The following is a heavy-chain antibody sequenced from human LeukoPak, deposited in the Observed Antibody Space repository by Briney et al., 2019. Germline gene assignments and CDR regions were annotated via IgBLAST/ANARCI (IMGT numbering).Heavy chain of an antibody. CDR2: IYYSGST. V-gene: IGHV4-30-4*08. CDR1: GGSISSGDYY. D-gene: IGHD4-11*01. Sequence: PSETLSLTCTVSGGSISSGDYYWSWIRQPPGKGREWIGYIYYSGSTYYNPSLKSRVTISVDTSKNQFSLKPSSVTAADTAVHYCARMTTVTTPYYFDYWGQGTLVTVSS. CDR3: ARMTTVTTPYYFDY. J-gene: IGHJ4*02.